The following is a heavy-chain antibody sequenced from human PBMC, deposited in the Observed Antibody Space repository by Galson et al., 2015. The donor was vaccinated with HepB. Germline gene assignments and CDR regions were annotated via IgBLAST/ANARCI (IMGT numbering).Heavy chain of an antibody. CDR1: GFTFSSYA. CDR2: ISGSGGST. V-gene: IGHV3-23*01. CDR3: AKDLRDSSGWYGGAFDI. J-gene: IGHJ3*02. D-gene: IGHD6-19*01. Sequence: SLRLSCAASGFTFSSYAMSWVRQAPGKGLEWVSAISGSGGSTYYADSVKGRFTISRDNSKNTLYLQMNSLRAEDTAVYYCAKDLRDSSGWYGGAFDIWGQGTMVTVSS.